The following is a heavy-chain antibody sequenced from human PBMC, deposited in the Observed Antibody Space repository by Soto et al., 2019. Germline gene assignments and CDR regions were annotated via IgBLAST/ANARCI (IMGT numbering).Heavy chain of an antibody. J-gene: IGHJ4*02. V-gene: IGHV4-30-4*01. CDR1: GASISSRDFY. CDR2: IYYTGTT. CDR3: ARLPHVGYCTAARCDRDY. Sequence: QVQLQESGPGLVKPSQTLSLTCTVSGASISSRDFYWSWIRQPPGKGLEWIGYIYYTGTTNYNPSLVSRITIPVDTSKTQSSLPLRSVTAADTAVYYCARLPHVGYCTAARCDRDYWGQGSLVTVSS. D-gene: IGHD2-8*02.